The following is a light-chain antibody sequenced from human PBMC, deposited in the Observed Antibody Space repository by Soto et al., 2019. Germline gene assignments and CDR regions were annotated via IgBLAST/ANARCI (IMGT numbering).Light chain of an antibody. CDR2: DTT. Sequence: QPVVTQEPSLTVSPGGTVTLTCGSSDGPVTSNHYPYWYQQRPGQVPRTLNYDTTNRQSWAPARFSGSLVGVKAALTLSGAQPEDEADYYCLLAYSGGRVFGGGTKVTVL. CDR1: DGPVTSNHY. V-gene: IGLV7-46*01. J-gene: IGLJ2*01. CDR3: LLAYSGGRV.